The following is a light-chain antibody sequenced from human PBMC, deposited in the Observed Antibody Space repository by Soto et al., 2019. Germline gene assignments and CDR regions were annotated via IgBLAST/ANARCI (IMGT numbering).Light chain of an antibody. CDR1: QSVNTY. V-gene: IGKV3-11*01. CDR3: QQRSNWPLT. Sequence: EIVLTQSPATLSLSPGERATLSCRASQSVNTYLAWYQQRPGQAPRLLMYDASNRATGIPARFSGRGSGTDFTLTIDSLEPEDFAVYCCQQRSNWPLTFGGGTKVEIK. CDR2: DAS. J-gene: IGKJ4*01.